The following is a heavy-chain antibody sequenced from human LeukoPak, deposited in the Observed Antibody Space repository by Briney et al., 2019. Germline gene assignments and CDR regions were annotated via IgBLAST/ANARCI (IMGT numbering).Heavy chain of an antibody. D-gene: IGHD3-22*01. J-gene: IGHJ5*02. V-gene: IGHV4-30-4*01. CDR3: ARPYYYGSRIDP. CDR2: MYYSGST. CDR1: GGSISSGDYY. Sequence: SETLSLTCTDSGGSISSGDYYWSWIRQPPGKGLEWIAYMYYSGSTYYNPSLKSRVTMSADTSKNQHSLKLSSVTAADPAVYYCARPYYYGSRIDPWGQGILVTVSS.